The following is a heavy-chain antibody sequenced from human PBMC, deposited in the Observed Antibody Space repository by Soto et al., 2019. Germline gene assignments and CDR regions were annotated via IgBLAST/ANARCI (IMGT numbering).Heavy chain of an antibody. CDR1: GGSFSGYY. CDR2: INHSGST. J-gene: IGHJ4*02. D-gene: IGHD2-8*02. CDR3: ARDKITGLFDY. Sequence: TSETXSLTCAVYGGSFSGYYCTWIRQPPGTGLEWIGEINHSGSTNYNPSLKSRVTISVDTSKSQFSLKLTSVTAADTAVYYCARDKITGLFDYWGQGTLVTVPQ. V-gene: IGHV4-34*01.